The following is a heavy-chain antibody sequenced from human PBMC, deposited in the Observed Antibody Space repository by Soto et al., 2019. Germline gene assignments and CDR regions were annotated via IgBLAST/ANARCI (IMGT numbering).Heavy chain of an antibody. D-gene: IGHD3-22*01. CDR2: INAGNANT. CDR3: ARGLNASYYGMDV. Sequence: QVQLVQSGAEVKKPGASVKVSCKASGYTFTTYCMHWVRQAPRQRLEWMGWINAGNANTKYSQKFQGRVTITRDTSANTAYMELSSLRSEDTAVYYCARGLNASYYGMDVWGQGTTVTVSS. V-gene: IGHV1-3*01. J-gene: IGHJ6*02. CDR1: GYTFTTYC.